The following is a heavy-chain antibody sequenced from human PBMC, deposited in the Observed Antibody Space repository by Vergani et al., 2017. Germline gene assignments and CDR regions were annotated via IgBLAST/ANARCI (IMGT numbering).Heavy chain of an antibody. CDR1: GFTFSSYS. J-gene: IGHJ5*02. Sequence: VQLVESGGGLVKPGGSLRLSCAASGFTFSSYSMNWVRQAPGKGLEWIGEINHSGSTNYNPSLKSRVTISVDTSKNQFSLKLSSVTAADTAVYYCAREVTDCSGGSCYRNWFDPWGQGTLVTVSS. CDR3: AREVTDCSGGSCYRNWFDP. V-gene: IGHV4-34*01. CDR2: INHSGST. D-gene: IGHD2-15*01.